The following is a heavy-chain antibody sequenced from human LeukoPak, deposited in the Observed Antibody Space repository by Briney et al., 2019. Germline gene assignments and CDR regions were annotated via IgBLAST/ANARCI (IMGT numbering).Heavy chain of an antibody. Sequence: GGSLRLSCAASGFTFSSYEMNWVRQAPGKGLEWVSCISSSGSTIYYADSVKGRFTISRDNAKNSLYLQMNSLRAEDTAVYYCARDLGYCSSTSCSSYFDYWGQGTLVTVSS. J-gene: IGHJ4*02. V-gene: IGHV3-48*03. CDR2: ISSSGSTI. CDR1: GFTFSSYE. CDR3: ARDLGYCSSTSCSSYFDY. D-gene: IGHD2-2*01.